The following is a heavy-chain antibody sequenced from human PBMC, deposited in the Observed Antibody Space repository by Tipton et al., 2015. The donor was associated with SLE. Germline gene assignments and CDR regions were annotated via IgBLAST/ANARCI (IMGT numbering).Heavy chain of an antibody. J-gene: IGHJ5*02. V-gene: IGHV4-31*03. D-gene: IGHD3-22*01. CDR2: IYYSGST. CDR3: ARDRDDSSGSLFDP. CDR1: GGSISSGGYY. Sequence: TLSLTCTVSGGSISSGGYYWSWIRQHPGKGREWIGYIYYSGSTYYNPSLKSRVTISVDTSKNQFSLKLGSVTAADTAVYYCARDRDDSSGSLFDPWGQGTLVTVSS.